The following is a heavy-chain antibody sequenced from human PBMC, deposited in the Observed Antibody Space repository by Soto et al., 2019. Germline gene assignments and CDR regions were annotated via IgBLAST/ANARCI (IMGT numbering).Heavy chain of an antibody. CDR3: ARDLVGYYDLWSGYRYYYYYYMDV. Sequence: ASVKVSCKASGYTFTSYDINWVRQATGQGLEWMGWMNPNSGNTGYAQKFQGRVTMTRNTSISTAYMELSSLRSEDTAVYYCARDLVGYYDLWSGYRYYYYYYMDVWGKGTTVTVSS. CDR2: MNPNSGNT. J-gene: IGHJ6*03. V-gene: IGHV1-8*01. D-gene: IGHD3-3*01. CDR1: GYTFTSYD.